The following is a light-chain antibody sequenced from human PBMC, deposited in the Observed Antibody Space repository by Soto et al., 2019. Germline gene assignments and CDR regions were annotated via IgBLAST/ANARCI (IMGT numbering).Light chain of an antibody. CDR2: DAS. CDR1: QSVGSTY. J-gene: IGKJ3*01. V-gene: IGKV3-20*01. Sequence: EVVLTQSPGTLSLSPGERATLSCRASQSVGSTYLAWYQQKPGQAPRLLIYDASIRATGIPDRFSGSGSGTDFTLTISRLEPEDFAVYYCQQYGSSPSTFGPGTKVDIK. CDR3: QQYGSSPST.